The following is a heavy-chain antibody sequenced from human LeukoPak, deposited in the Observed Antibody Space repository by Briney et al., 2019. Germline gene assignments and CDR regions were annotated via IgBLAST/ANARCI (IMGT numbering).Heavy chain of an antibody. CDR2: ISSSSSYI. CDR1: GFTFSSYS. CDR3: ARGRAVADFDY. J-gene: IGHJ4*02. V-gene: IGHV3-21*01. Sequence: PGGSLRLSCAASGFTFSSYSMNRVRQAPGKGLEWVSSISSSSSYIYYADSVKGRFTISRDNAKNSLYLQMNSLRAEDTAVYYCARGRAVADFDYWGQGTLVTVSS. D-gene: IGHD6-19*01.